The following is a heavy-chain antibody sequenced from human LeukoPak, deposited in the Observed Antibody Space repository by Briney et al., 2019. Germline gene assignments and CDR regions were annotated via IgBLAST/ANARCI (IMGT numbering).Heavy chain of an antibody. D-gene: IGHD6-19*01. Sequence: SQTLSLTCTVSGGSISSGDYYWSWIRQPSGKGLEWIGYIYYSGSTNYNPSLKSRVTISVDTSKNQFSLKLSSVTAADTAVYYCARYSRAVAGQFDYWGQGTLVTVSS. J-gene: IGHJ4*02. V-gene: IGHV4-30-4*01. CDR2: IYYSGST. CDR1: GGSISSGDYY. CDR3: ARYSRAVAGQFDY.